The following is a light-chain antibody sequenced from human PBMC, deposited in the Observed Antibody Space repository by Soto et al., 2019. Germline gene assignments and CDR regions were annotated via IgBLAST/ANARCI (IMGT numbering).Light chain of an antibody. V-gene: IGLV2-14*01. J-gene: IGLJ1*01. Sequence: QSALAQPASVSGSLGQSITISCTGTSSDVGEYNYVSWYQQHPGKAPKLMIYEVRNRPSGVSNRFSGSKSGNTASLTISGLQPEDEADYYCSSYTSTSTLYVFGTGTKGTVL. CDR3: SSYTSTSTLYV. CDR1: SSDVGEYNY. CDR2: EVR.